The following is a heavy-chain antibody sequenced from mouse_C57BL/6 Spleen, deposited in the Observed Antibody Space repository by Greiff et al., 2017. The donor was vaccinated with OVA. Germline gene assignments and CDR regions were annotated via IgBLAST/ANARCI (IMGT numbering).Heavy chain of an antibody. CDR2: ISDGGSYT. Sequence: DVQLVESGGGLVKPGGSLKLSCAASGFTFSSYAMSWVRQTPEKRLEWVATISDGGSYTYYPDNVKGRFTISRDNAKNNLYLQMSHLKSEDTAMYYCARDPGSYYFDYWGQGTTLTVSS. D-gene: IGHD4-1*01. J-gene: IGHJ2*01. V-gene: IGHV5-4*01. CDR3: ARDPGSYYFDY. CDR1: GFTFSSYA.